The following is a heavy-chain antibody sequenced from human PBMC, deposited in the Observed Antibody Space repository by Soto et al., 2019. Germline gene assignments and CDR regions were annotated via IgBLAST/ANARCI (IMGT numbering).Heavy chain of an antibody. CDR1: GFIFSNYW. Sequence: PGGSLRLSCAASGFIFSNYWMTWVRQAPGKGLEWVAHIKEDVTKKDYVDSVKGRFTISRDTAYLQWDSLKASDTAIYYCARPANTVADHFDLWGQGTPVTVSS. V-gene: IGHV3-7*03. D-gene: IGHD4-17*01. CDR3: ARPANTVADHFDL. CDR2: IKEDVTKK. J-gene: IGHJ4*02.